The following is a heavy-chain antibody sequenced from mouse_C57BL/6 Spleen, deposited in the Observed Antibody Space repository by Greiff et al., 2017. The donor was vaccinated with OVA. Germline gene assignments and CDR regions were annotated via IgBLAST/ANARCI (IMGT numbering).Heavy chain of an antibody. CDR2: ISSGSSTI. CDR1: GFTFSDYG. Sequence: EVQGVESGGGLVKPGGSLKLSCAASGFTFSDYGMHWVRQAPEKGLEWVAYISSGSSTIYYADTVKGRFTISRDNAKNTLFLQMTRLRSEDTAMYYCARNGGGYLFAYWGQGTLVTVSA. V-gene: IGHV5-17*01. CDR3: ARNGGGYLFAY. J-gene: IGHJ3*01. D-gene: IGHD2-2*01.